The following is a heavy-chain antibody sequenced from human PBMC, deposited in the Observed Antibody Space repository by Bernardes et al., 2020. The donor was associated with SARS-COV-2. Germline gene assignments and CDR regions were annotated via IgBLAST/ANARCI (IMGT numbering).Heavy chain of an antibody. CDR2: IRGSGGST. Sequence: GGTLRLSCAASGFTFSSCAMSWVRRAPGKGLEWVSAIRGSGGSTYYADSVKGRFTISRDNSKNTLYLQMNSLRAEDTAVYYCAKARLGSDFDYWGQGTLVTVSS. D-gene: IGHD3-10*01. CDR3: AKARLGSDFDY. J-gene: IGHJ4*02. V-gene: IGHV3-23*01. CDR1: GFTFSSCA.